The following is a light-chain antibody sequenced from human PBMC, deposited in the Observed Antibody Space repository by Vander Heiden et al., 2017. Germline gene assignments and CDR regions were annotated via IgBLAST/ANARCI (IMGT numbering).Light chain of an antibody. CDR3: SSYTTSSTVI. Sequence: QSALTQPPSVSGSPGQSITISCTRTSSDFGNYKFVSWYQHHPGKAPRLLIYDVTNRPSGLSNRFSGSKSGNTASLTISGLQAEDEADYYCSSYTTSSTVIFGGGTKLTVL. CDR1: SSDFGNYKF. CDR2: DVT. J-gene: IGLJ2*01. V-gene: IGLV2-14*03.